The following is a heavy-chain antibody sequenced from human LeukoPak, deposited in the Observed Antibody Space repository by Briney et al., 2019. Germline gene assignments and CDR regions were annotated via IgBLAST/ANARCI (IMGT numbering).Heavy chain of an antibody. D-gene: IGHD2-2*01. J-gene: IGHJ4*02. Sequence: SETLSLTCTVSGGSISSGGYYWSWIRQHPGKGLEWIGYIYYSGSTYYNPSLKSRVTISVDTSKNQFSLKLSSVTAADTAVYYCARDSRWVVPAAMVLDYWGQGTLDTVSS. CDR3: ARDSRWVVPAAMVLDY. V-gene: IGHV4-31*03. CDR2: IYYSGST. CDR1: GGSISSGGYY.